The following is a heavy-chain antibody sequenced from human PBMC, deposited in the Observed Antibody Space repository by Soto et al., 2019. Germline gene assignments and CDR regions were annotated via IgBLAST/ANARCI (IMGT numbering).Heavy chain of an antibody. V-gene: IGHV1-46*01. CDR3: ARNDKSGLDY. Sequence: QVQLVQSGAEVKKPGASVKVSCKASGYSFTTYYMHWVRQAPGQGLEWMGMINPSGGSTCYAQKFQGRVSMTRDTSTSTVYMELSSLRSEDTAVYYCARNDKSGLDYWGQGTLVTVSS. J-gene: IGHJ4*02. CDR2: INPSGGST. CDR1: GYSFTTYY. D-gene: IGHD1-1*01.